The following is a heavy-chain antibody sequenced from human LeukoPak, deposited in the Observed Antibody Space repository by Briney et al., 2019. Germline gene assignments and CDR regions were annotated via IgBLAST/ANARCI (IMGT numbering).Heavy chain of an antibody. CDR1: GFTVSRNY. Sequence: GVSLTLSCAASGFTVSRNYMSWLRQAPGKGLVWVSVIYSGGSTYYADSVKGRFTISRDNSKNTLYLQMNSLRAEDPAVYYCARGFGGFDPWGQGTLVTVSS. V-gene: IGHV3-66*01. CDR2: IYSGGST. J-gene: IGHJ5*02. CDR3: ARGFGGFDP. D-gene: IGHD3-10*01.